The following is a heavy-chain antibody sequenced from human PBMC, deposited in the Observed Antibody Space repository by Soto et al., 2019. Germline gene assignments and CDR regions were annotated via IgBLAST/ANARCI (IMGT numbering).Heavy chain of an antibody. J-gene: IGHJ4*02. Sequence: SETLSLTCTVSGASITISNYYWGWIRQPPGKGLEWIGSIYYSGSTYYNPSLKSRVTISVDTSKNQFSLKLSSVTAADTAVYYCAREGIDPYGGYDHWGQGTLVTVSS. D-gene: IGHD5-12*01. V-gene: IGHV4-39*02. CDR1: GASITISNYY. CDR3: AREGIDPYGGYDH. CDR2: IYYSGST.